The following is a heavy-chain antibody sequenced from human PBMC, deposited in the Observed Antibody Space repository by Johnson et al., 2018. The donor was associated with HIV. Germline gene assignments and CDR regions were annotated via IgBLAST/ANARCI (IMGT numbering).Heavy chain of an antibody. CDR3: ARHRGWLRAFDI. J-gene: IGHJ3*02. V-gene: IGHV3-71*02. D-gene: IGHD2-15*01. CDR2: IRSKAYGGTT. Sequence: VQLVESGGGLVQPGGSLRLSCAASGFTVSSNYMSWVRQAPGKGLEWVGFIRSKAYGGTTEYAASVEGRFTISRDTAKNTLYLQMNNLRPDYRAVYYWARHRGWLRAFDIWGQGTMVTVSS. CDR1: GFTVSSNY.